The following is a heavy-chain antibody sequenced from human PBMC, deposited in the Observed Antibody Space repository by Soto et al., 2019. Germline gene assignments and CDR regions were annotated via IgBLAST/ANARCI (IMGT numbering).Heavy chain of an antibody. V-gene: IGHV4-59*08. J-gene: IGHJ5*02. CDR2: IHYSGST. CDR3: ARHLRKATIFGVVIHNWFDP. D-gene: IGHD3-3*01. Sequence: PSETLSLTCTVSGGSISSYYWSWIRQPPGKGLEWIGYIHYSGSTNYNPSLKSRVTISLDTSKNQFSLKLSSVTAADTAVYYCARHLRKATIFGVVIHNWFDPRGQGTLVTVSS. CDR1: GGSISSYY.